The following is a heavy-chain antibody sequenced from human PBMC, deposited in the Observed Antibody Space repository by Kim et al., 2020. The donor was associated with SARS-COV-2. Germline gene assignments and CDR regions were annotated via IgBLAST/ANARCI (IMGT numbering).Heavy chain of an antibody. CDR1: GFTFSSYS. J-gene: IGHJ6*02. D-gene: IGHD5-12*01. CDR3: ARDSGRDGYNYGYYGMDV. CDR2: ISSSSSTI. Sequence: GGSLRLSCAASGFTFSSYSMNWVRQAPGKGLEWVSYISSSSSTIYYADSVKGRFTISRDNAKNSLYLQMNSLRDEDTAVYYCARDSGRDGYNYGYYGMDVWGQGTTVTVSS. V-gene: IGHV3-48*02.